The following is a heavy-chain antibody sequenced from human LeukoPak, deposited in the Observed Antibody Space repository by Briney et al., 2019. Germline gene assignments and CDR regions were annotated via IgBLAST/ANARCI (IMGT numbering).Heavy chain of an antibody. V-gene: IGHV1-2*06. CDR3: ARGAGYNYPYYFDY. CDR1: GYTFTGYY. CDR2: ISPNSGGT. J-gene: IGHJ4*02. D-gene: IGHD5-24*01. Sequence: ASVKVSCKASGYTFTGYYMHWVRQAPGQGLEWMGRISPNSGGTNYAQKFQGRVTMTRDTSISTAYMELNSLRAEDAAVYYCARGAGYNYPYYFDYWGQGTLVTVSS.